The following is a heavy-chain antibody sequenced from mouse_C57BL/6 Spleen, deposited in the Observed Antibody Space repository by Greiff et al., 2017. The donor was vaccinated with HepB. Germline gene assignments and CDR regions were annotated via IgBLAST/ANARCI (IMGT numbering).Heavy chain of an antibody. J-gene: IGHJ2*01. D-gene: IGHD2-1*01. CDR3: ARGVYGNYGVDY. V-gene: IGHV1-26*01. CDR2: INPNNGGT. Sequence: EVQLQQSGPELVKPGASVKISCKASGYTFTDYYMNWVKQSHGKSLEWIGDINPNNGGTSYNQKFKGKATLTVDKSSSTAYMELRSLTSEDSAVYYCARGVYGNYGVDYWGQGTTLTVSS. CDR1: GYTFTDYY.